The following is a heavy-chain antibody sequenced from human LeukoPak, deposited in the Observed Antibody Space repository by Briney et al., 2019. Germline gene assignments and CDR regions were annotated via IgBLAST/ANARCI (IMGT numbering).Heavy chain of an antibody. CDR2: ISSNGGST. V-gene: IGHV3-64*01. Sequence: GGSLRLSCAASGFTFSSYAMHWVRQAPGKGLEYVSAISSNGGSTYYANSVKGRFTISRDNSKNTLYLQMGSLRAEDMAVYYCASLVTSVWGQGTLVTVSS. J-gene: IGHJ4*02. CDR1: GFTFSSYA. D-gene: IGHD2-21*02. CDR3: ASLVTSV.